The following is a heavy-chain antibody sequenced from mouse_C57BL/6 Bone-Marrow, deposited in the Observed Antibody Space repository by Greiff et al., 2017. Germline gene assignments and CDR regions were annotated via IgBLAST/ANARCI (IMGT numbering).Heavy chain of an antibody. J-gene: IGHJ1*03. CDR2: IWSGGST. CDR1: GFSLTSYG. D-gene: IGHD2-2*01. V-gene: IGHV2-2*01. CDR3: ARSLDLLWLRRGYWYFDV. Sequence: QVQLQQSGPGLVQPSQSLSITCTVSGFSLTSYGVHWVRQSPGKGLEWLGVIWSGGSTEYNAAFISRLSLSKDNSKSQVFFKMNSLQADDTAIYYCARSLDLLWLRRGYWYFDVWGTGTTVTVSS.